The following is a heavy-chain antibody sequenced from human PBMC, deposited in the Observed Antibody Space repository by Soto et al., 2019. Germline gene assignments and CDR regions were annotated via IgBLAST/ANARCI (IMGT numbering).Heavy chain of an antibody. CDR2: MNPNSGDT. D-gene: IGHD3-10*01. CDR3: ARVNYYGSGSYQDFFYFYALDV. V-gene: IGHV1-8*01. Sequence: ASVKVSCKTSGYTFSTYDINWVRQAPGQGLEWMGWMNPNSGDTGYAQRFLGRLTMTRDSSIRTVYMELSSLSSDDTAVYYCARVNYYGSGSYQDFFYFYALDVWGQGTTVTVSS. CDR1: GYTFSTYD. J-gene: IGHJ6*02.